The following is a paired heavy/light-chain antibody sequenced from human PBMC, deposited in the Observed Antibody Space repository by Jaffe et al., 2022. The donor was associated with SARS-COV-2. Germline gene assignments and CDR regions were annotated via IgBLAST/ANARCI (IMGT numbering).Heavy chain of an antibody. CDR1: GGSFSGYY. Sequence: QVQLQQWGAGLLKPSETLSLTCAVYGGSFSGYYWSWIRQPPGKGLEWIGEINHSGSTNYNPSLKSRVTISVDTSKNQFSLKLSSVTAADTAVYYCARGQRMVRGVILHYYYGMDVWGQGTTVTVSS. J-gene: IGHJ6*02. CDR3: ARGQRMVRGVILHYYYGMDV. V-gene: IGHV4-34*01. CDR2: INHSGST. D-gene: IGHD3-10*01.
Light chain of an antibody. J-gene: IGKJ4*01. CDR3: QQSYSTPVT. V-gene: IGKV1-39*01. Sequence: DIQMTQSPSSLSASVGDRVTITCRASQSISSYLNWYQQKPGKAPKLLIYAASSLQSGVPSRFSGSGSGTDFTLTISSLQPEDFATYYCQQSYSTPVTFGGGTKVEIK. CDR2: AAS. CDR1: QSISSY.